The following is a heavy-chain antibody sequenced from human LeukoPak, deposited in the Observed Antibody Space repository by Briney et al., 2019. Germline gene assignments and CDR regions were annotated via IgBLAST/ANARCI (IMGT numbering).Heavy chain of an antibody. V-gene: IGHV3-30*03. J-gene: IGHJ6*03. D-gene: IGHD3-10*01. CDR1: GFTFSSYG. Sequence: GGSLRLSCAASGFTFSSYGMHWVRQAPGKGLERVAIISYDGSNEYYADSVKGRFTISRDNSKNTLYLQMNSSRAEDTAVYYCARDSYYGSGTYYYYYMDVWGKGTTVTISS. CDR2: ISYDGSNE. CDR3: ARDSYYGSGTYYYYYMDV.